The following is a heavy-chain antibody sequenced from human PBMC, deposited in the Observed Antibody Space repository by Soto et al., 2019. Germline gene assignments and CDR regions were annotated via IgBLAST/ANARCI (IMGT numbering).Heavy chain of an antibody. CDR3: ARGYCSSTSRYAFDY. J-gene: IGHJ4*02. Sequence: QVQLQESGPGLVKPSQTLSLTCTVSGGSISSGGYYWSWIRQHPGKGLEWIGYIYYSGSTYYNPSLKSRVTISVETSKNQFSLKLSSVTTADTAVYYCARGYCSSTSRYAFDYWGQGTLVTVSS. D-gene: IGHD2-2*01. CDR2: IYYSGST. CDR1: GGSISSGGYY. V-gene: IGHV4-31*03.